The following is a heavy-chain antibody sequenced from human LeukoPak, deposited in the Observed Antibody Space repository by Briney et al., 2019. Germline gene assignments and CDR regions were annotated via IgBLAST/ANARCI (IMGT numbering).Heavy chain of an antibody. D-gene: IGHD3-3*01. V-gene: IGHV1-18*01. CDR2: ISAYNGNT. CDR1: GYTFTSYG. CDR3: GRDGLTKYYDFWSGYYNLTWFDP. Sequence: ASVKVSCKASGYTFTSYGISWVRQAPRQGLEWMGWISAYNGNTNYAQKLQGRVTMTTDTSTSTAYMELRSLRSDDTAVYYCGRDGLTKYYDFWSGYYNLTWFDPWGQGTLVTVSS. J-gene: IGHJ5*02.